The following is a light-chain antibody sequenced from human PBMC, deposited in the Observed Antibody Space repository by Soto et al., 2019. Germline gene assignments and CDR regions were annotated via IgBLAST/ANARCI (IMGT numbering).Light chain of an antibody. CDR1: QSVRSGY. V-gene: IGKV3-20*01. J-gene: IGKJ4*01. Sequence: EIVLTQSPGTLSLSPGERATLSCRASQSVRSGYFAWYQQKPGQAPRLLIVGASSRATGIPDRFSGGGSGTDFTLTISGLQSADSAVYYCQQYTNWPPRLTFGGGTKVDIK. CDR3: QQYTNWPPRLT. CDR2: GAS.